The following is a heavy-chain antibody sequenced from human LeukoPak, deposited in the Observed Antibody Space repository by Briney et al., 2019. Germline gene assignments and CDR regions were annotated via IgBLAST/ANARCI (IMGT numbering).Heavy chain of an antibody. D-gene: IGHD1-26*01. CDR2: ISYDGSNK. CDR3: AREWGLLEIFYWFDP. Sequence: GGSLRLSRAASGFTFSSYAMHWVRQAPGKGLEWVAVISYDGSNKYYADSVKGRFTISRDNSKNTLYLQMNSLRAEDTAVYYCAREWGLLEIFYWFDPWGQGTLVTVSS. J-gene: IGHJ5*02. V-gene: IGHV3-30-3*01. CDR1: GFTFSSYA.